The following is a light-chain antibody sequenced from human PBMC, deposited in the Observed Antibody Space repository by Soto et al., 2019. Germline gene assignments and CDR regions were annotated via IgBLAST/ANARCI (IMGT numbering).Light chain of an antibody. V-gene: IGLV2-11*01. CDR3: CSYAGSYTYA. CDR1: SSDVGGYNY. J-gene: IGLJ1*01. CDR2: DVS. Sequence: QSPLTQPRSVSGAPGQSVTISSTGTSSDVGGYNYVSWYQQHPGKAPKLMIYDVSKRPSGVPDRFSGSKSGKTASLIISGLQAEDEADYYCCSYAGSYTYAFGTGTKVTVL.